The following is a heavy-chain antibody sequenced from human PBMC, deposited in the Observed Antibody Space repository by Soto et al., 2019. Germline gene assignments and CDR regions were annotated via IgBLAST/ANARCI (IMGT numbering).Heavy chain of an antibody. D-gene: IGHD4-17*01. CDR3: ARESSTVEDYYGMDV. CDR2: ISYDGSNK. J-gene: IGHJ6*02. Sequence: QVQLVESGGGVVQPGRSLRLSCAASGFTFSSYAMHRVRQAPGKGLEWVAVISYDGSNKYYADSVKGRFTISRDNSKNTLYLQMNSLRAEDTAVYYCARESSTVEDYYGMDVWGQGTTVTVSS. V-gene: IGHV3-30-3*01. CDR1: GFTFSSYA.